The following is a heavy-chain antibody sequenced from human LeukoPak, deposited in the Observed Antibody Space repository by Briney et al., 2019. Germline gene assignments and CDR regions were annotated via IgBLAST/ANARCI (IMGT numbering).Heavy chain of an antibody. Sequence: GGSLRLSCAASGFTFSSYAMSWVRQAPGKGLGWVSSISGIGGITYYADSVKGRFTISRDNSKNPLYLQMNSLRAEDTAVYYCAKDRVGATTETFDYWGQGTLVTVSS. CDR2: ISGIGGIT. CDR3: AKDRVGATTETFDY. D-gene: IGHD1-26*01. J-gene: IGHJ4*02. CDR1: GFTFSSYA. V-gene: IGHV3-23*01.